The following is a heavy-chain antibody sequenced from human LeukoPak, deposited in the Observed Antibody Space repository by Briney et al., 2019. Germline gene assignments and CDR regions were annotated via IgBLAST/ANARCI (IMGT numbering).Heavy chain of an antibody. Sequence: GGSLRLSCAASGFTFSSYAMHWVRQAPGKGLEWVAVISYDGSNKYYADSVKGRFTISRDNAKNTLYLQMNSLRAEDTAVYYCAREIDGGEYYGDYGVDYWGQGTLVTVSS. CDR2: ISYDGSNK. CDR1: GFTFSSYA. D-gene: IGHD4-17*01. V-gene: IGHV3-30*04. J-gene: IGHJ4*02. CDR3: AREIDGGEYYGDYGVDY.